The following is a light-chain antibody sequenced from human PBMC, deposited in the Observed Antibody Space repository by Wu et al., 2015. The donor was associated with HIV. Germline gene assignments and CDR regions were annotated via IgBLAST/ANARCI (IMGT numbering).Light chain of an antibody. CDR1: QSVSSN. CDR3: QHYNNWPGWT. J-gene: IGKJ1*01. Sequence: ETVMTQSPATLSVSPGERATLSCRAGQSVSSNLAWYQQKPGQAPRLLIYGASTRATGIPARFSGSGSGTEFTLTISSLQSEDFAVYCCQHYNNWPGWTFGQGTKVETK. CDR2: GAS. V-gene: IGKV3-15*01.